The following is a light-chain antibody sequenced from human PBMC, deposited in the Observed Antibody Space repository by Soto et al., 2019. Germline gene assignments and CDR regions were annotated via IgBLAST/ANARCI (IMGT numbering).Light chain of an antibody. V-gene: IGKV3-11*01. Sequence: EIVLTQSPATLSLSPGERATLSCRASQSVSSYLAWYQQKPGQTPRLLIYDASNRATGIPARFSGSGSGTDFTLTISSPEPEDFAVYYCQQRSSWPRTFGQGTKLEIK. J-gene: IGKJ2*01. CDR2: DAS. CDR3: QQRSSWPRT. CDR1: QSVSSY.